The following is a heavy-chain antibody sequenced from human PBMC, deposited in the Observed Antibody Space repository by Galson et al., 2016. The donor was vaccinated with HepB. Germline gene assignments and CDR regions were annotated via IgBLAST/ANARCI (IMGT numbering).Heavy chain of an antibody. D-gene: IGHD3-10*01. CDR3: ARQGVARGVILGWFDS. J-gene: IGHJ5*01. V-gene: IGHV6-1*01. CDR1: GDSVSSNSAA. CDR2: TYCRSKCYN. Sequence: CAISGDSVSSNSAAWNWIRQSPSRGLEWLGRTYCRSKCYNEIAVSLRSRLSLNADTSENKFSLQLNSVIPEDTAVYFCARQGVARGVILGWFDSWGQGTLVTVSS.